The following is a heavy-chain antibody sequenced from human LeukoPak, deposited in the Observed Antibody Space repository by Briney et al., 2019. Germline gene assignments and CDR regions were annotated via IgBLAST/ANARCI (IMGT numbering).Heavy chain of an antibody. V-gene: IGHV3-43*02. CDR1: GFTFDDYA. CDR2: ISGDGGST. J-gene: IGHJ3*02. D-gene: IGHD3-10*01. CDR3: AKDSGSYLNDAFDI. Sequence: GGSLRPSCAASGFTFDDYAMHWVRQAPGKGLEWVSLISGDGGSTYYADSVKGRFTISRDNSKNSLYLQMNSLRTEDTALYYCAKDSGSYLNDAFDIWGQGTMVTVSS.